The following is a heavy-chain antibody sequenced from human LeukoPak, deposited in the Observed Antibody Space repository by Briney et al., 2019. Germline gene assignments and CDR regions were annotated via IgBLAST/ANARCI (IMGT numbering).Heavy chain of an antibody. J-gene: IGHJ5*02. Sequence: SETLSLTCTVSGGSISSSSYYWGWIRQPPGKGLEWIGYIYYSGSTNYNPSLKSRVTISVDTSKNQFSLKLTSVTAADTAVYFCARGGYYGSGNDFRFDPWGQGTLVTVSS. CDR2: IYYSGST. V-gene: IGHV4-61*05. D-gene: IGHD3-10*01. CDR1: GGSISSSSYY. CDR3: ARGGYYGSGNDFRFDP.